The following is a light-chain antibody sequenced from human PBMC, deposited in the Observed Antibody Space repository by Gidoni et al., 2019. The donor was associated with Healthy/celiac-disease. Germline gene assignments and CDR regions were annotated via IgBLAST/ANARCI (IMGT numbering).Light chain of an antibody. V-gene: IGKV1-33*01. CDR2: DAS. CDR1: QDISNY. Sequence: DKPMTQPPSSLSASVGDRVTITCQASQDISNYLNLYQQKPGKAPKLLIYDASNLETGVPSRFSGSGSGTDFTFTISSLQPEDIATYYCQQYDNLPRTFGGGTKVEIK. CDR3: QQYDNLPRT. J-gene: IGKJ4*01.